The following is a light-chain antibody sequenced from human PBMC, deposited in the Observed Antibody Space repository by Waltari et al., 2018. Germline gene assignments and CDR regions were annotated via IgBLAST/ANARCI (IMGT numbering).Light chain of an antibody. V-gene: IGLV1-47*01. J-gene: IGLJ2*01. Sequence: SVLRPPPPLTASPGQGAAISGSGSKFNIGLHSAFWYQHVPGTAPKLVIFRDSQLRSGVPGRFSGPKSGTSASLAISGLRSEDEAEYYCASWDQSLRGVVFGGGTKLTVL. CDR3: ASWDQSLRGVV. CDR1: KFNIGLHS. CDR2: RDS.